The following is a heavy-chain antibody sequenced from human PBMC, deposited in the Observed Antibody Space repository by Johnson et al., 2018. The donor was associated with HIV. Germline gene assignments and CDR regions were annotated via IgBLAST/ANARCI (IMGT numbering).Heavy chain of an antibody. D-gene: IGHD4/OR15-4a*01. CDR2: ISSSGSII. CDR3: ARDSTPWGDDYVDYAFDI. J-gene: IGHJ3*02. Sequence: QVQLVESGGGLVKPGGSLRLSCAASGFTFSDYYMSWIRQAPGKGLEWVSYISSSGSIIYYADFVKGRFTISRDNAKKSLYLQMNSLRAEDTAVYYCARDSTPWGDDYVDYAFDIWGQGTLVTVSS. CDR1: GFTFSDYY. V-gene: IGHV3-11*04.